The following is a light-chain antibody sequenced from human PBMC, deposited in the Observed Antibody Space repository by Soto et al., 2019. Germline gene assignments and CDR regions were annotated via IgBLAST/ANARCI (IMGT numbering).Light chain of an antibody. CDR2: GAS. Sequence: EIVLTQSPANLSLSPGKRATLSCRASQSVSSNLAWFQQKPGQAPRLLIYGASSRATFIPDRFSGSGSATDFTLTISRLEAENFAVFYCLQYGRSPYTFGPGTKVDI. CDR3: LQYGRSPYT. CDR1: QSVSSN. J-gene: IGKJ2*01. V-gene: IGKV3-20*01.